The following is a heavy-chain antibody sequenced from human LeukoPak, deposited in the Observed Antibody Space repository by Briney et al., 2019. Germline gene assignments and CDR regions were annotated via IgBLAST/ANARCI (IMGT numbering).Heavy chain of an antibody. D-gene: IGHD6-13*01. CDR1: GFTFSSYA. CDR3: ARAIAAAGPLGY. Sequence: PGGSLRLSCAASGFTFSSYAMHWVRQAPGKGLEWVAVISYDGSNKYYADSVKGRFTISRDNSKNTLYLQMNSLRAEDTAVYYCARAIAAAGPLGYWGQGTLVTVSS. J-gene: IGHJ4*02. CDR2: ISYDGSNK. V-gene: IGHV3-30*04.